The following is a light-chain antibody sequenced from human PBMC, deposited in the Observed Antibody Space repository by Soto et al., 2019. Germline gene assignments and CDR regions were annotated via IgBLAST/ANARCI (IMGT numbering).Light chain of an antibody. CDR1: QSISHW. CDR2: DAS. CDR3: QQVESYPST. Sequence: DIQMTQAPSTLSASIGDRVIITCRASQSISHWLAWYQQKPGKAPKLLISDASISESGVPSRFSGSTSGTEFTLTISSLQPDDFATYYCQQVESYPSTFGGGTKVDIK. V-gene: IGKV1-5*01. J-gene: IGKJ4*01.